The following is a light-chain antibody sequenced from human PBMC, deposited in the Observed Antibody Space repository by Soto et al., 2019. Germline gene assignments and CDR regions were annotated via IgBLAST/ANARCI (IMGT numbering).Light chain of an antibody. V-gene: IGKV3-15*01. CDR3: QQYNNWPPDRT. CDR1: QSVGSN. CDR2: GPS. Sequence: EIVMTQSPATLSVSPGDRAALSCRASQSVGSNLAWYQQKPGQAPRLLIYGPSTRATGIPARFSGSGSGTECTLSISSLQSEDFGIYFCQQYNNWPPDRTFGQGTKVEIK. J-gene: IGKJ1*01.